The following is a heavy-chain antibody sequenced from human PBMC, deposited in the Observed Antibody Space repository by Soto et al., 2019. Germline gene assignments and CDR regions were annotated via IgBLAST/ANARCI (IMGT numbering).Heavy chain of an antibody. CDR3: ATSYGSGYRAFDY. D-gene: IGHD3-10*01. V-gene: IGHV1-69*02. J-gene: IGHJ4*01. CDR1: GDTFSFYS. CDR2: VNPILSMS. Sequence: ASVKVSFKASGDTFSFYSINWVRQAPGLGLEWMGRVNPILSMSNYAQRFQGRVTMTADKSTSTVYMELSGLRSEDTAMYYCATSYGSGYRAFDYWG.